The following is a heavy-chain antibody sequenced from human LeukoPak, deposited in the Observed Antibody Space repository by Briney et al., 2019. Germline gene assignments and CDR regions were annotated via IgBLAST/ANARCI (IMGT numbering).Heavy chain of an antibody. V-gene: IGHV4-59*08. CDR3: ARHYIAAGGGDAFDI. CDR2: IYYSGNT. CDR1: GDSISSYY. D-gene: IGHD6-13*01. Sequence: SETLSLTCTVSGDSISSYYWNWIRQPPGKGLEWIGYIYYSGNTNYNPSLKSRVTISVDTSKKQFSLKLSSVTAADTAVYYCARHYIAAGGGDAFDIWGQGTMVTVSS. J-gene: IGHJ3*02.